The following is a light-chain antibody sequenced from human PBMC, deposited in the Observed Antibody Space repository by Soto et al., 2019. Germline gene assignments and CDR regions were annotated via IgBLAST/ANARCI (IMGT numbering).Light chain of an antibody. V-gene: IGLV2-14*01. Sequence: QSALTQPASVSGSPGQSITISCTGTSSDVGGYNYVSWYQQHPGKAPKLMIYEVSNRPSGVSNRFSGSKSGNTASLTISGLQAEDEADYYCSSYTSSRTPLYVFGTGTKVNVL. CDR3: SSYTSSRTPLYV. J-gene: IGLJ1*01. CDR1: SSDVGGYNY. CDR2: EVS.